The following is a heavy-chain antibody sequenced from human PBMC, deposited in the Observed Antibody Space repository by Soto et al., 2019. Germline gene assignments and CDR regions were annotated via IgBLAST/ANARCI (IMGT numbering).Heavy chain of an antibody. V-gene: IGHV4-59*01. J-gene: IGHJ2*01. Sequence: PSETLSLTCTVSGGSISSYYWSWIRQPPGKGLEWIGYIYYSGSTNYNPSLKSRVTISVDTSKNQFSLKLSSVTAADTAVYYCARDRKRDYWYFDPWGRGTLVTVSS. CDR2: IYYSGST. CDR3: ARDRKRDYWYFDP. CDR1: GGSISSYY.